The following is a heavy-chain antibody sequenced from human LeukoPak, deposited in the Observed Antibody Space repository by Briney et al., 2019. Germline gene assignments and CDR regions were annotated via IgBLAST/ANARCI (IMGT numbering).Heavy chain of an antibody. CDR1: GGSISSYY. J-gene: IGHJ4*02. CDR3: ARASHSSSWPIDY. CDR2: IYYSGST. Sequence: SETLSLTCTVSGGSISSYYWSWIRQPPGKGLEWIGYIYYSGSTNYNPSLKSRVTISVDTSKNQFSLKLSSVTAADTAVYYCARASHSSSWPIDYWGQGTLVTVSS. D-gene: IGHD6-13*01. V-gene: IGHV4-59*12.